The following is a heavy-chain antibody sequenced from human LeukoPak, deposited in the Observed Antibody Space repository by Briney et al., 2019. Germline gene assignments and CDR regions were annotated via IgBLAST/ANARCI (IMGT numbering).Heavy chain of an antibody. D-gene: IGHD3-3*01. Sequence: KSSETLSLTCTVSGGSISSSSYYWGWIRQPPGKGLEWIGSIYYSGSTYYNPSLESRVTISVDTSKNQFSLKLSSVTAADTAVYYCASWAYDFWSGHRGYYFDYWGQGTLVTVSS. J-gene: IGHJ4*02. V-gene: IGHV4-39*01. CDR3: ASWAYDFWSGHRGYYFDY. CDR2: IYYSGST. CDR1: GGSISSSSYY.